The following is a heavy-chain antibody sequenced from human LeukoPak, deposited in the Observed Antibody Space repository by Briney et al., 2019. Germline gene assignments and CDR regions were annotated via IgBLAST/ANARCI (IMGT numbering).Heavy chain of an antibody. CDR3: ARVGWELLRGLDY. Sequence: GRSLRLSCAASGFTFSTYWMSWVRQAPGKGLEWVANIKQDGSEKYYVDSVKGRFTISRDNAKNSLYLQMNSLRAEDTAVYYCARVGWELLRGLDYWGQGTLVTVSS. V-gene: IGHV3-7*01. CDR1: GFTFSTYW. D-gene: IGHD1-26*01. CDR2: IKQDGSEK. J-gene: IGHJ4*02.